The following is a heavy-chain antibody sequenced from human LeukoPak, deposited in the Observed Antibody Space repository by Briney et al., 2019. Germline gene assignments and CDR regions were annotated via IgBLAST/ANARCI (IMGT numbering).Heavy chain of an antibody. D-gene: IGHD3-9*01. Sequence: GGSLRLSCAASGFTFSRHGINWVRQAPGRGLEWVSGIVPSGSISYYADSVKGRFTISRDNSKNTVSLHMNSLRAEDTALYYCARDLDWGAFDAWGQGTLVTVSS. CDR3: ARDLDWGAFDA. V-gene: IGHV3-23*01. CDR2: IVPSGSIS. CDR1: GFTFSRHG. J-gene: IGHJ5*02.